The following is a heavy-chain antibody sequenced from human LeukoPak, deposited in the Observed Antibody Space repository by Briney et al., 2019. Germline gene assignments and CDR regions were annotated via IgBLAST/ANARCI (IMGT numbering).Heavy chain of an antibody. Sequence: PSQTLSLACTVSGGSISSGGYYWSWIRQPPGKGLEWIGYIYHSGSTYYNPSLKSRVTISVDRSKNQFSLKLSSVTAADTAVYYCARGSSGWCSHLGYWGQGTLVTVSS. CDR1: GGSISSGGYY. CDR3: ARGSSGWCSHLGY. V-gene: IGHV4-30-2*01. J-gene: IGHJ4*02. CDR2: IYHSGST. D-gene: IGHD6-19*01.